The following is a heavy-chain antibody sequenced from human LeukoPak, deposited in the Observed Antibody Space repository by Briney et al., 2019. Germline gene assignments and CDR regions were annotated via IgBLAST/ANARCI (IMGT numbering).Heavy chain of an antibody. Sequence: GGSLRLSCSASGFTFSTYTMHWVRQAPGKGLEYVSAISSNGGTTYYADSVEGRFTISRDNSKNTVDLQMSSLRDEDTAVYYFVKDSWGFHYWGQGTLVIVSS. CDR2: ISSNGGTT. V-gene: IGHV3-64D*09. CDR1: GFTFSTYT. J-gene: IGHJ4*02. D-gene: IGHD3-16*01. CDR3: VKDSWGFHY.